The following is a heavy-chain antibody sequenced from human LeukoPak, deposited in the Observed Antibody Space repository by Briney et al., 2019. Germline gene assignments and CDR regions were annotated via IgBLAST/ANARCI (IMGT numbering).Heavy chain of an antibody. CDR1: GYTFTSYG. Sequence: ASVKVSCKASGYTFTSYGISWVRQAPGQGLEWMGWISAYNGNTNYAQKLQGRVTMTTDTSTSTAYMELRSLRSDDTAVYYCARDTEPYYYDSSGYYHNRGAFDIWGQGTMVTVSS. CDR3: ARDTEPYYYDSSGYYHNRGAFDI. CDR2: ISAYNGNT. V-gene: IGHV1-18*01. J-gene: IGHJ3*02. D-gene: IGHD3-22*01.